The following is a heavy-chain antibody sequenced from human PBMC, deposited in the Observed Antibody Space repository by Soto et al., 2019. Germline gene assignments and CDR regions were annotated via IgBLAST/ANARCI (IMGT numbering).Heavy chain of an antibody. D-gene: IGHD2-15*01. CDR1: GGSIFSSF. V-gene: IGHV4-59*01. J-gene: IGHJ5*02. Sequence: SETLSLTCTVSGGSIFSSFWTWIRQPPGKGLEWIGNVYYSGSTNYNPSLKSRITISVDTSKNQFSLNLSSVTAADTAVYYCARVPAASCWFDPWGQGTLVTVSS. CDR3: ARVPAASCWFDP. CDR2: VYYSGST.